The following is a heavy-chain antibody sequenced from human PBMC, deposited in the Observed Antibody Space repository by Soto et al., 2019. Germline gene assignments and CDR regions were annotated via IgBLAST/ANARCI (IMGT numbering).Heavy chain of an antibody. V-gene: IGHV4-38-2*01. J-gene: IGHJ4*02. CDR2: IYHNGRT. Sequence: SETPSLTCAVSGHSISRGFYYWGWLRQPPGKGLESIGSIYHNGRTYYNKSLKSRASMSVDTSKKKLSLKMNSVKAADKAVYYCARYGYRYSERFFEYWRQGTRVT. D-gene: IGHD5-12*01. CDR3: ARYGYRYSERFFEY. CDR1: GHSISRGFYY.